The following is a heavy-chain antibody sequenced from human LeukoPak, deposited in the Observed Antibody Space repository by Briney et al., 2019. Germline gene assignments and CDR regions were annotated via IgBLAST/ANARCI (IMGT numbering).Heavy chain of an antibody. V-gene: IGHV3-23*01. J-gene: IGHJ4*02. Sequence: GGSLRPSYAASRFTFRSYAMSWVRQHPGKGLEWVSAISGSGGSTYYADSVKGRFTISRDNSKNTLYLQMNSLRAEDTAVYCCAKAEGMTTVKIFGYWGQGTLVTVSS. CDR2: ISGSGGST. CDR1: RFTFRSYA. CDR3: AKAEGMTTVKIFGY. D-gene: IGHD4-17*01.